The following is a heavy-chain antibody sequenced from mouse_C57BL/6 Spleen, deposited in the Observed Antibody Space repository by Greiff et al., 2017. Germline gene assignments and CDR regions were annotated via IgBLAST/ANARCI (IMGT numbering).Heavy chain of an antibody. D-gene: IGHD2-3*01. Sequence: QVQLQQPGAELVMPGASVKLSCKASGYTFTSYWMHWVKQRPGQGLEWIGEIDPSDSYTNYNQKFKGKSTLTVDKSSSTAYMQLRSLTSEDSAVYYCAIVYDGYYGDYWGQGTSVTVSS. CDR2: IDPSDSYT. V-gene: IGHV1-69*01. CDR3: AIVYDGYYGDY. CDR1: GYTFTSYW. J-gene: IGHJ4*01.